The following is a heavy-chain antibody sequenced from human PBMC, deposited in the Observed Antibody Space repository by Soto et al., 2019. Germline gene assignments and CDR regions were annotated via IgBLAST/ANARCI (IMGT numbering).Heavy chain of an antibody. V-gene: IGHV1-69*08. CDR2: IIPILGIA. CDR3: ARDRQQYGNYMDV. J-gene: IGHJ6*03. D-gene: IGHD6-13*01. CDR1: GGTFSSYT. Sequence: QVQLVQSGAEVKKPGSSVKVSCKASGGTFSSYTISWVRQAPGQGLEWMGRIIPILGIANYAQKFQGRVTITADKSTSTAYMELSSLRSEDTAVYYGARDRQQYGNYMDVWGKGTTVTVS.